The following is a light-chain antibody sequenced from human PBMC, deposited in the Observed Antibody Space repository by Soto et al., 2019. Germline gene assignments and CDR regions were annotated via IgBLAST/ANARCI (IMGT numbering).Light chain of an antibody. CDR3: MQSTQVPWT. J-gene: IGKJ1*01. CDR2: EVS. V-gene: IGKV2D-29*01. CDR1: QSLLHSGGKTY. Sequence: EILLTQTPLSLSVTPGQPASISCTSSQSLLHSGGKTYLYWYLQKPGQPPQLLIYEVSNRFSGVPERFSGSGSGTDFTLKISRVEAEDVGVYHCMQSTQVPWTFGQGTKVEIK.